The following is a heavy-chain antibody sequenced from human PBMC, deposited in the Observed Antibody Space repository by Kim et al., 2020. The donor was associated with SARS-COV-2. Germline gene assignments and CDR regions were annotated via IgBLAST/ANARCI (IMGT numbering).Heavy chain of an antibody. CDR1: GFTFSDSY. Sequence: GGSLRLSCAASGFTFSDSYMSWIRQAPGKGLEWLSYISKSSTYTDYADSVKGRFTISRDNAKNSLDLQMNSLKPEDTAVYYCASGRYLGIFDYWGQGTL. V-gene: IGHV3-11*03. CDR3: ASGRYLGIFDY. D-gene: IGHD1-26*01. CDR2: ISKSSTYT. J-gene: IGHJ4*02.